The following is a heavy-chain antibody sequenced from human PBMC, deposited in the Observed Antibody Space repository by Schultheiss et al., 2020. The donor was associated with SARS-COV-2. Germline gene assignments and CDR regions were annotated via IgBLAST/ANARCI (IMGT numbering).Heavy chain of an antibody. CDR3: ARDRYDFWSGYVSYWYFDL. J-gene: IGHJ2*01. CDR1: GGTFSSYA. V-gene: IGHV1-69*13. CDR2: IIPIFGTA. Sequence: SVKVSCKASGGTFSSYAISWVRQAPGQGLEWMGGIIPIFGTANYAQKFQGRVTITADESTSTAYMELSSLRSEDTAVYYCARDRYDFWSGYVSYWYFDLSCRRAPVKVSS. D-gene: IGHD3-3*01.